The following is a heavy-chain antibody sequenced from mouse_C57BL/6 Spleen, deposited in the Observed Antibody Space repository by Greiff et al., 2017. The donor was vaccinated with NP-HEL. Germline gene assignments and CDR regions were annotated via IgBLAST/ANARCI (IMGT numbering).Heavy chain of an antibody. J-gene: IGHJ3*01. Sequence: EVKLMESGGGLVKPGGSLKLSCAASGFTFSDYGMHWVRQAPEKGLEWVAYISSGSSTIYYADTVKGRFTISRDNAKNTLFLQMTSLRSEDTAMYYCASLLWFAYWGQGTLVTVSA. CDR3: ASLLWFAY. CDR2: ISSGSSTI. CDR1: GFTFSDYG. V-gene: IGHV5-17*01. D-gene: IGHD2-10*01.